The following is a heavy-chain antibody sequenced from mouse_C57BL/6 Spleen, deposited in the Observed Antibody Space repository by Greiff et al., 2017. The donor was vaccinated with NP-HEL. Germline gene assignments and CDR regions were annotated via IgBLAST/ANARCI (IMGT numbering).Heavy chain of an antibody. D-gene: IGHD2-5*01. CDR3: AIKDSNYDYFDY. V-gene: IGHV1-50*01. CDR2: IDPSDSYT. J-gene: IGHJ2*01. CDR1: GYTFTSYW. Sequence: VQLQQSGAELVKPGASVKLSCKASGYTFTSYWMQWVKQRPGQGLEWIGEIDPSDSYTNYNQKFKGKATLTVDTSSSTAYMQLSSLTSEDSAVYYCAIKDSNYDYFDYWGQSTTLTVSS.